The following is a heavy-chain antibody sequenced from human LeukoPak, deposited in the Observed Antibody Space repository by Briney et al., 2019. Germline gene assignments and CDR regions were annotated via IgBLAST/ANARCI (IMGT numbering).Heavy chain of an antibody. D-gene: IGHD3-10*01. V-gene: IGHV1-18*01. CDR1: GYTFTNYG. J-gene: IGHJ4*02. CDR2: ISAYNGNT. Sequence: ASVKVSCKASGYTFTNYGISWVRQAPGQGLEWMGWISAYNGNTNYAQNLQRRVTMTTDTSTSTAYMELRSLRSDDTAVYYCAREWYYYASGSYSHCDYWGQGTLVTVHS. CDR3: AREWYYYASGSYSHCDY.